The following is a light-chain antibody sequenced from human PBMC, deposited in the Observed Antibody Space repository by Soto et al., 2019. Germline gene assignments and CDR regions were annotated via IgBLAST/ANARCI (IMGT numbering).Light chain of an antibody. CDR2: GAF. Sequence: EIVMTQPPATLSMFPGERATLSCRASQSVSSDLGWYQQKPGQAPRLLIHGAFIRAAGVPARLSGSGSGTEFTLTISSLQSEDSAVYYCQQYNDWPLTFGGGTKVDIK. CDR1: QSVSSD. J-gene: IGKJ4*01. V-gene: IGKV3-15*01. CDR3: QQYNDWPLT.